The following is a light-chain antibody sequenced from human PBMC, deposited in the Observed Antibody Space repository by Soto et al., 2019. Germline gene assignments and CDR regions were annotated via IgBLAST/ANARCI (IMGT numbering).Light chain of an antibody. CDR2: TAS. Sequence: DIQMTQSPSSLSASVGDRVTIACRSSHTINIYLNWYQQKPGQAPKLLIHTASTVHSGVPSRFSGRGSGTDFTLTINNLQPEDFATYYCQQSYSSVRTFGQGTKVEL. CDR3: QQSYSSVRT. V-gene: IGKV1-39*01. CDR1: HTINIY. J-gene: IGKJ1*01.